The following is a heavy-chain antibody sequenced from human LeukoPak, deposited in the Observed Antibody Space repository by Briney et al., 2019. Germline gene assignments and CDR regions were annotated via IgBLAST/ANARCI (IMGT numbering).Heavy chain of an antibody. V-gene: IGHV1-2*02. J-gene: IGHJ4*02. Sequence: ASVKVSCKASGYTFIGHYIHWVRQAPGQGLEWMGWINPNSGGTNYAQKFQGRVTMTRDTSISTAYMELSRLRSDDTAVYYCARVIGFGELSLGYWGQGTLVTVSS. CDR2: INPNSGGT. CDR1: GYTFIGHY. CDR3: ARVIGFGELSLGY. D-gene: IGHD3-10*01.